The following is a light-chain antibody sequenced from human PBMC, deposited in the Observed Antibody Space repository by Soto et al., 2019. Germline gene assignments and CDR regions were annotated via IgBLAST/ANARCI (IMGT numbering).Light chain of an antibody. CDR1: QSLSSS. CDR2: GAS. CDR3: PHYNNWLGT. Sequence: KNSPVTVSLYKGERATLSCRASQSLSSSLAWYQQKLGQAPRLLIYGASTRATGIPARFSGSGSGTEFFLNISSLQAEDSAIYYCPHYNNWLGTFCGGTMADI. V-gene: IGKV3-15*01. J-gene: IGKJ4*01.